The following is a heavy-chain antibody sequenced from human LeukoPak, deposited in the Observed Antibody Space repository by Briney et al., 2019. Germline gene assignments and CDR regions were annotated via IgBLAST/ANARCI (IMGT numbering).Heavy chain of an antibody. CDR1: GFTFRNHG. CDR2: ISPRSETK. V-gene: IGHV3-48*01. D-gene: IGHD4-11*01. Sequence: GGSLRLSCVASGFTFRNHGMIWVRQAPGKGLEWLSYISPRSETKNYADSMKDRSTISRDDAENSVYLHMNSLRAEDTAVYYCARVEGPTVNTMYYDLWGQGTLVTVSS. CDR3: ARVEGPTVNTMYYDL. J-gene: IGHJ4*02.